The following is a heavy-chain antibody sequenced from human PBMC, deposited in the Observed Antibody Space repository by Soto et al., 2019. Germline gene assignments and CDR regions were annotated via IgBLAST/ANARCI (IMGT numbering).Heavy chain of an antibody. Sequence: QLQLVQSGTELKKPGSSVKVSCKASGGSFSTYSITWVRQAPGQGPEWMGRIIPMLDITDYAQKFQGRVTITADKSTITAYMELIRLTSEDTAVYYCAQDVSDLGQGTLVTVSS. D-gene: IGHD3-3*01. CDR3: AQDVSD. CDR2: IIPMLDIT. CDR1: GGSFSTYS. J-gene: IGHJ1*01. V-gene: IGHV1-69*04.